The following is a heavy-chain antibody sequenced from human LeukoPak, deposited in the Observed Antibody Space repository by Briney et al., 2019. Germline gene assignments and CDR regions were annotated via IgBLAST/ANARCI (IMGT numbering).Heavy chain of an antibody. CDR3: ARDREGYYDILTGYYGVGAFDI. D-gene: IGHD3-9*01. V-gene: IGHV1-2*02. CDR2: INPNSGGT. Sequence: ASVKVSCKASGYTFTGYDMHWVRQAPGQGLEWMGWINPNSGGTNYAQKFQGRVTITRATSISTAYMELSRLRSEDTAVYYCARDREGYYDILTGYYGVGAFDIWGRGTMVTVSS. J-gene: IGHJ3*02. CDR1: GYTFTGYD.